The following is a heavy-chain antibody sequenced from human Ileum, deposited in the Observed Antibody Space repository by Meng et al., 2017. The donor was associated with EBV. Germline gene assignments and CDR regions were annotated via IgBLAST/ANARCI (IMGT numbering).Heavy chain of an antibody. CDR3: ARTYYGSYGFDY. V-gene: IGHV1-18*01. CDR1: GYRFTAFG. CDR2: ITTYNGDT. J-gene: IGHJ4*02. D-gene: IGHD3-10*01. Sequence: QVQLVQLGAGVKKPGASVKVSCKASGYRFTAFGISWVRQAPGQGPEWMGWITTYNGDTKYAQKFQGRVTMTRETSTNTAYMELTSLRSDDTAVYYCARTYYGSYGFDYWGQGTLVTVSS.